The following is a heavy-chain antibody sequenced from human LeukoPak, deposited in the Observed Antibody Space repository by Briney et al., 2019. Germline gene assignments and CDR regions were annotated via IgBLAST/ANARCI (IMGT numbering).Heavy chain of an antibody. V-gene: IGHV5-51*01. CDR1: GYSFTTYW. CDR2: IYPGDSDT. J-gene: IGHJ4*02. CDR3: ARQFRDSSGYYGYYFDY. Sequence: GESLKISCKGSGYSFTTYWIGWVRQMPGRGLEWMGIIYPGDSDTRYSPSFQGQVTISADKSISTAYLQWSSLKASDTAMYYCARQFRDSSGYYGYYFDYWGQGTLVTVSS. D-gene: IGHD3-22*01.